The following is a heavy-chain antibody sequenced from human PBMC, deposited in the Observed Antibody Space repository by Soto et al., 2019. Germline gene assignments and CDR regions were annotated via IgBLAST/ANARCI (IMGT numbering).Heavy chain of an antibody. V-gene: IGHV3-48*01. J-gene: IGHJ5*02. CDR3: ARAALYNWNDVSWFDP. CDR2: ISSSSSTI. Sequence: PGGSLRLSSVASGFTFSDYYMNWVRQAPGKGLEWVSYISSSSSTIYYADSVKGRFTISRDNAKNSLYLQMNSLRAEDTAVYYCARAALYNWNDVSWFDPWGQGTLVTVSS. D-gene: IGHD1-1*01. CDR1: GFTFSDYY.